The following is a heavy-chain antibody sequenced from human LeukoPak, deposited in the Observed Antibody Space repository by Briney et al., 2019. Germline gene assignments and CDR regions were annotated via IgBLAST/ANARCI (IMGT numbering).Heavy chain of an antibody. D-gene: IGHD3-3*01. V-gene: IGHV4-38-2*02. CDR1: GYSISSGYY. Sequence: PSETLSLTCTVSGYSISSGYYWGWIRQPPGKGLEWIGSIYHSGSTYYNPSLKSRVTISVDTSKNQLSLKLSSVTAADTAVYYCARDRTGNYDFWSGQSSPFDYWGQGTLVTVSS. CDR3: ARDRTGNYDFWSGQSSPFDY. J-gene: IGHJ4*02. CDR2: IYHSGST.